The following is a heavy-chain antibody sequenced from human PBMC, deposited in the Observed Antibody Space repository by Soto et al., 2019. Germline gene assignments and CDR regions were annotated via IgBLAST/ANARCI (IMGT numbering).Heavy chain of an antibody. V-gene: IGHV3-74*01. CDR1: GFTFSTYW. D-gene: IGHD3-16*01. CDR3: ARDLGGSHDY. CDR2: IKTDGSVT. Sequence: EVQLVESGGGLLQPGGSLRLSCAASGFTFSTYWMHWVRQAPGKGLVWVSRIKTDGSVTTYADSVKGRFTISRDNAKNTLYLQMNTLRAEDTAVYYCARDLGGSHDYWGRGTLVTVPS. J-gene: IGHJ4*02.